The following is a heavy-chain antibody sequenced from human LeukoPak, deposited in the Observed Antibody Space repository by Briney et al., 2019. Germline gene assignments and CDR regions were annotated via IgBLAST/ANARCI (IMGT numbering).Heavy chain of an antibody. CDR1: GFTFSSYG. Sequence: PGGSLRLSCAASGFTFSSYGMHWVRQAPGKGLEWVAFIRYDGSNKYYADSVKGRFTISRDNSKNTLYLQMNSLRAEDTAVYYCATPPLYTGLRLYYYYYMDVWGKGTTVTVSS. D-gene: IGHD5-12*01. CDR3: ATPPLYTGLRLYYYYYMDV. V-gene: IGHV3-30*02. J-gene: IGHJ6*03. CDR2: IRYDGSNK.